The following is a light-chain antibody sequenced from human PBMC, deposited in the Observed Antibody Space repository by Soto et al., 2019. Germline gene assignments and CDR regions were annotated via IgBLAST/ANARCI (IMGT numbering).Light chain of an antibody. Sequence: EIVMTQSPATLSVSPGGRATLSCRASQSVSSNLAWYQQKPGRAPRLLIYGASTRATGIPARFSGSGSGTDFTLTISRLQSEDFAVYYCQQYNNWPPLTFGGGTKVEIK. V-gene: IGKV3-15*01. CDR3: QQYNNWPPLT. CDR2: GAS. CDR1: QSVSSN. J-gene: IGKJ4*01.